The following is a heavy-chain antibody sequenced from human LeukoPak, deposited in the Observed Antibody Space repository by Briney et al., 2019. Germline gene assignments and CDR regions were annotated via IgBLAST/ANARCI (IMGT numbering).Heavy chain of an antibody. CDR2: ISHRGST. J-gene: IGHJ4*02. Sequence: SETLSLTCTVSGGSISGYHWGWIRQPPGKAPEWIGYISHRGSTKYNFSLKSRVTMSVDTSKNQFSLKLSSVTAADTAVYYCARVWVGGYSYGYLDYWGQGTLVTVSS. CDR1: GGSISGYH. D-gene: IGHD5-18*01. CDR3: ARVWVGGYSYGYLDY. V-gene: IGHV4-59*01.